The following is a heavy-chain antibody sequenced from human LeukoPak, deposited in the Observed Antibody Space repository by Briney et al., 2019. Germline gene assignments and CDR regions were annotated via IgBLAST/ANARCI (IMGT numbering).Heavy chain of an antibody. D-gene: IGHD6-13*01. CDR3: ASLILIAAGSDF. CDR2: IYYSGST. J-gene: IGHJ4*02. CDR1: GGSISSYY. V-gene: IGHV4-59*12. Sequence: SETLSLTCTVSGGSISSYYWSWIRQPPGKGLEWIGYIYYSGSTNYNPSLKSRVTISIDTSKNQFSLQLNSVTAADTAVYYCASLILIAAGSDFWGQGNLVTVSS.